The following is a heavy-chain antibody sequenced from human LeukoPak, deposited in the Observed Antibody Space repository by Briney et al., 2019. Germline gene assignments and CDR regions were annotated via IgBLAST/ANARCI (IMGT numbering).Heavy chain of an antibody. J-gene: IGHJ5*02. CDR1: YGSFSGYY. CDR3: ARALDWFDP. CDR2: INHSGNT. Sequence: PSETLSLTCTVFYGSFSGYYWSWIRQPPGKGLEWIGEINHSGNTNYNPSLKSRVTISVDTSKDQFTLKLSSVTAADTAVYYCARALDWFDPWGQGTLVTVSS. V-gene: IGHV4-34*01.